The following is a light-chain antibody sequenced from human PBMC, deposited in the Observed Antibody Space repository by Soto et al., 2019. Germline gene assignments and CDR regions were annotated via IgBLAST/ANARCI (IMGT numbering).Light chain of an antibody. V-gene: IGLV2-23*01. CDR2: DGS. CDR1: SSDVGSYNL. J-gene: IGLJ1*01. Sequence: QSALTQPASVSGSPGQSITISCTGTSSDVGSYNLVSWYQQHPGKAPTLLIYDGSKRPSGVSNRFSESKSGNTASLTISGPEAEDEADYNCCSYVGNSAWVFGSRTKLTVL. CDR3: CSYVGNSAWV.